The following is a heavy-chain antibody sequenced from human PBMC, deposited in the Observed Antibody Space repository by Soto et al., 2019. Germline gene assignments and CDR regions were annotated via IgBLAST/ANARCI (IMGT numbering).Heavy chain of an antibody. CDR3: ARDMVYYYGSGTGNGHGV. CDR1: GYTFPAYC. J-gene: IGHJ6*02. CDR2: INVNSGDI. Sequence: QVQLVQSGAEVKKPGASVRVSCKASGYTFPAYCVQWVRQAPGQGLQWLGWINVNSGDIKYAQAFQGRVTLTRDTSIITVYMELTRLTPDDAAVYYCARDMVYYYGSGTGNGHGVWVQGNTVTV. V-gene: IGHV1-2*02. D-gene: IGHD3-10*01.